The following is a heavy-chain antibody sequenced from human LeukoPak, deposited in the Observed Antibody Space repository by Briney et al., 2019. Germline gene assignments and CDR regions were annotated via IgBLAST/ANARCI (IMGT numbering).Heavy chain of an antibody. CDR3: AKDLPGPAVAGNFDY. D-gene: IGHD6-19*01. V-gene: IGHV3-23*01. Sequence: GGSLRLSCAASGFTFSSYAMSWVRQAPGRGLDWVSAISGSGGSTYYADSVKGRFTVSRDNSKITLYLQMNSPRAEDTAVYYCAKDLPGPAVAGNFDYWGQGTLVTVSS. J-gene: IGHJ4*02. CDR1: GFTFSSYA. CDR2: ISGSGGST.